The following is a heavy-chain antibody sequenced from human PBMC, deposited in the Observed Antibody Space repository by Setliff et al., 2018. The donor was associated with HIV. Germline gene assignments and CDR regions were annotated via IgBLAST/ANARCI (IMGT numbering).Heavy chain of an antibody. Sequence: PSETLSLTCVVSDDSLTNYDWTWIRQSPGKALQWIGSISSTGTTNYSPSLRSRVTISIETSNTRFSLWLRSVTASGTATYYCARLGRAIDDGGSSVRLDFWGQGVLVTVSS. D-gene: IGHD2-15*01. CDR3: ARLGRAIDDGGSSVRLDF. V-gene: IGHV4-4*08. CDR1: DDSLTNYD. CDR2: ISSTGTT. J-gene: IGHJ4*02.